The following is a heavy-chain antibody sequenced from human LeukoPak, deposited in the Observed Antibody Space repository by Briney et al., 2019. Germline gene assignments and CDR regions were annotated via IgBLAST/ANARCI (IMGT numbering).Heavy chain of an antibody. D-gene: IGHD1-26*01. V-gene: IGHV3-21*01. CDR3: ARDLSVGATRTPYYFDY. CDR2: ISSSSSYI. CDR1: GFTFSSYA. Sequence: GGSLRLSCAASGFTFSSYAMSWVRQAPGKGLEWVSSISSSSSYIYYADSVKGRFTISRDNAKNSLYLQMNSLRAEDTAVYYCARDLSVGATRTPYYFDYWGQGTLVTVSS. J-gene: IGHJ4*02.